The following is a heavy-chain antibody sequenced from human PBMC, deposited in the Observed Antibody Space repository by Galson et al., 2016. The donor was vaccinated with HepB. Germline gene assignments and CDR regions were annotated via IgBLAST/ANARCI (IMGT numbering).Heavy chain of an antibody. J-gene: IGHJ6*02. CDR2: ISGTGGGT. Sequence: SLRLSCAASGFTFSSNAMTWVRQAPGKGLEWVSSISGTGGGTYYADSVKGRFTISRDNAKNSVFLQMNSLRDEDTAVDYCTRDLLGFFYGMDVWGQGTTVTVSS. V-gene: IGHV3-23*01. D-gene: IGHD3-10*01. CDR1: GFTFSSNA. CDR3: TRDLLGFFYGMDV.